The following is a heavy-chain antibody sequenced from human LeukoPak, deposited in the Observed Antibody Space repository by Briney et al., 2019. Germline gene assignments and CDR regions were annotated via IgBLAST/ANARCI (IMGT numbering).Heavy chain of an antibody. CDR3: ERERADDSGIQ. CDR1: GFTIDDYA. V-gene: IGHV3-9*01. Sequence: GGSLRLSCAASGFTIDDYAMYWFRQDPGKGLEGCLGISWNSGSIGYAASVKGRFTISRDNAKNSLYLQMNYLRAEDTAVYFCERERADDSGIQWGQGTLVTVSS. J-gene: IGHJ4*02. CDR2: ISWNSGSI. D-gene: IGHD3-22*01.